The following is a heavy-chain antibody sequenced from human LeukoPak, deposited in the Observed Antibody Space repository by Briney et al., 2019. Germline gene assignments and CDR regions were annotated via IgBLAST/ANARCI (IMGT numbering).Heavy chain of an antibody. CDR1: GFTFSSYG. CDR2: ISDDGSNK. J-gene: IGHJ4*02. V-gene: IGHV3-30*18. D-gene: IGHD2-2*01. Sequence: GRSLRLSCAASGFTFSSYGMHWVRQAPGKGLEWVVVISDDGSNKYYADSVKGRFTISRDNSKNTLYLQMNSLRAEDTAVYYCAKGVLGYCSSTSCSLSNFDYWGQGTLVTVSS. CDR3: AKGVLGYCSSTSCSLSNFDY.